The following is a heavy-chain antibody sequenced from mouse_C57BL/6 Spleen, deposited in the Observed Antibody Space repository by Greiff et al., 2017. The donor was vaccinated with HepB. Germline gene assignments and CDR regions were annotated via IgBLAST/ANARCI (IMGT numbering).Heavy chain of an antibody. V-gene: IGHV1-59*01. J-gene: IGHJ4*01. CDR2: IDPSDSYT. CDR3: AYNAMDY. Sequence: VQLQQPGAELVRPGTSVKLSCKASGYTFTSYWMHWVKQRPGQGLEWIGVIDPSDSYTNYNQKFKGKATLTVDTSSSTAYMQLSSLTSEDSAVYYCAYNAMDYWGQGTSVTVSS. CDR1: GYTFTSYW.